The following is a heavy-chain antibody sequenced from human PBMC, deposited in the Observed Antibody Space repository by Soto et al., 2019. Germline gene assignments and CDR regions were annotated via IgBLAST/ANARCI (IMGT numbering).Heavy chain of an antibody. CDR2: IIPIFGTA. CDR3: ARDQVEYSSSLYYFDY. J-gene: IGHJ4*02. V-gene: IGHV1-69*12. CDR1: GGTFSSYA. D-gene: IGHD6-6*01. Sequence: QVQLVQSGAEVKKPGSSVKVSCKASGGTFSSYAISWVRQAPGQGLEWMGGIIPIFGTANYAQKFQGRVTITADDSTSTAYMALSSLRSEDTAVYYCARDQVEYSSSLYYFDYWGQGTLVTVSS.